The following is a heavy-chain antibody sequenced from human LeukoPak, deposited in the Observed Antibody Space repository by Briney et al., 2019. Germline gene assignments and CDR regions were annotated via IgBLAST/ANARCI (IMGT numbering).Heavy chain of an antibody. J-gene: IGHJ4*02. Sequence: GASVKVSCXASGYTFTGYYMHWVRQAPGQGLEWMGRINPNSGGTNYAQKFQGRVTMTRDTSISTAYMELSRLRSDDTAVYYCARGYMAYYYDSAGYWGQGTLVTVSS. CDR2: INPNSGGT. V-gene: IGHV1-2*06. CDR3: ARGYMAYYYDSAGY. CDR1: GYTFTGYY. D-gene: IGHD3-22*01.